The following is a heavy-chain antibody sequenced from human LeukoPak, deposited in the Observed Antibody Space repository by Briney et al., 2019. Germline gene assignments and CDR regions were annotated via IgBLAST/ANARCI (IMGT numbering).Heavy chain of an antibody. CDR3: ARESASYDAFDI. J-gene: IGHJ3*02. V-gene: IGHV1-69*13. CDR2: IIPIFGTA. CDR1: GGTFSSYA. Sequence: SVKVSCKASGGTFSSYAISWVRQAPGQGLEWMGGIIPIFGTANYAQKFQGRVTITADESTSTAYMELSSLRSEDTAVYYCARESASYDAFDIWGQGTMVTVSS.